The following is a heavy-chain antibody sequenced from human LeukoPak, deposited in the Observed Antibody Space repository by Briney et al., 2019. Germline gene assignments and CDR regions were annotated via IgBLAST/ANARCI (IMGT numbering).Heavy chain of an antibody. J-gene: IGHJ4*02. Sequence: GGSLRLSCAASGFTFSSYSMNWVRQAPGKGLEWVSSISSSSSYIYYADSVKGRFTISRDNAKNSLYLQMNSLRAEDTAVYYCARTPLIAARSQPLDYWGQGTLVTVSS. CDR3: ARTPLIAARSQPLDY. D-gene: IGHD6-6*01. CDR2: ISSSSSYI. CDR1: GFTFSSYS. V-gene: IGHV3-21*01.